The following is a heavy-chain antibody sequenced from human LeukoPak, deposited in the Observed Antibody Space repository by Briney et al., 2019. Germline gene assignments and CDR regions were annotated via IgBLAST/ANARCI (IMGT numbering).Heavy chain of an antibody. Sequence: SVKVSCKASGYTFTSYDINWVRQARGQRLEWIGWIVVGSGNTNYAQKFQERVTITRDMSTSTAYMELSSLRSEDTAVYYCAAAAINYYDSSGYAFDIWGQGTMVTVSS. CDR2: IVVGSGNT. CDR1: GYTFTSYD. V-gene: IGHV1-58*02. D-gene: IGHD3-22*01. CDR3: AAAAINYYDSSGYAFDI. J-gene: IGHJ3*02.